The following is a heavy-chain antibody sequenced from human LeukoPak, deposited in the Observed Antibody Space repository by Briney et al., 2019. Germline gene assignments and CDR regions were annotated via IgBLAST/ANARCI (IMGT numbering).Heavy chain of an antibody. D-gene: IGHD5-12*01. CDR3: AKDTGYDWGTHPFDY. CDR1: GFTYDDYA. V-gene: IGHV3-9*03. Sequence: GGSLRLSCAASGFTYDDYAMHWVRQAPGKGLEWVSGISWNSGSICYADSVKGRFTIYRDNAKNSLYLQMNSLRPEDMALYYCAKDTGYDWGTHPFDYWGQGTLVTVSS. CDR2: ISWNSGSI. J-gene: IGHJ4*02.